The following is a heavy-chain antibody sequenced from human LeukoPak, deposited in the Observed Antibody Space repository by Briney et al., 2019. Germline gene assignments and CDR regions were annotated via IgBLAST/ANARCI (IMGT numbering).Heavy chain of an antibody. CDR1: GGTFSSYA. V-gene: IGHV1-69*13. CDR3: ARGNGYYYYGMAV. J-gene: IGHJ6*04. CDR2: IIPIFGTA. Sequence: ASVKVSCKASGGTFSSYAISGVRQAPGQGLEGMGGIIPIFGTANYAQKFQGRGTITADESTSTASMEPSSLRSEDTAVYYCARGNGYYYYGMAVSGKGRTVTVSS.